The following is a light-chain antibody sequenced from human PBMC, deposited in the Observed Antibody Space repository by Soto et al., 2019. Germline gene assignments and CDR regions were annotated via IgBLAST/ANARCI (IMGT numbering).Light chain of an antibody. Sequence: IQMTQSPSTLSASVGDRVTITCRASQSISSRLAWYQHKLGKDPKLLIYEASSLESGVPSRFSCSGAGTELTLIIRSLQPDDCATYYCQQYNSYPLRPFGQGTKVEIK. V-gene: IGKV1-5*01. CDR1: QSISSR. CDR2: EAS. CDR3: QQYNSYPLRP. J-gene: IGKJ1*01.